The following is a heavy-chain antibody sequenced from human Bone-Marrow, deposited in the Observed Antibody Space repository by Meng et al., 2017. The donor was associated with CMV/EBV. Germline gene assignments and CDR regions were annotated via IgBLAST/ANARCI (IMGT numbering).Heavy chain of an antibody. CDR1: GFTFSSYS. CDR3: ARENQQWVLGENYYYGMDV. V-gene: IGHV3-21*01. J-gene: IGHJ6*02. CDR2: ISSSSSYI. Sequence: GESLKISCAASGFTFSSYSMNWVRQAPGKGLEWVSSISSSSSYIYYADSVKGRFTISRDNAKNSLYLQMNSLRAEDTAVYYCARENQQWVLGENYYYGMDVWGQGTTVTVSS. D-gene: IGHD3-3*01.